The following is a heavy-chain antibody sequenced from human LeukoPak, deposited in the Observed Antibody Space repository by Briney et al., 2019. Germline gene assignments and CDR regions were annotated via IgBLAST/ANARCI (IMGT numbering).Heavy chain of an antibody. Sequence: GGSLRLSCAASGFTFSSYWMSWVRQAPGKGLEWVANIKQDGSEKYYVDSVKGRFTISRDNAKNSLYLQMNSLGAEDTAVYYCARSGVNWAIDYWGQGTLVTVSS. D-gene: IGHD7-27*01. CDR2: IKQDGSEK. J-gene: IGHJ4*02. V-gene: IGHV3-7*01. CDR3: ARSGVNWAIDY. CDR1: GFTFSSYW.